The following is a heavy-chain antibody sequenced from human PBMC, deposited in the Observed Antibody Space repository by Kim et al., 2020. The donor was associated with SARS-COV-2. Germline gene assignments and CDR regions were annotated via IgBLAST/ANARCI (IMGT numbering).Heavy chain of an antibody. CDR1: GYTFTGYY. Sequence: ASVKVSCKASGYTFTGYYMHWVRQAPGQGLEWMGWINPNSGGTNYAQKFQGWVTMTRDTSISTAYMELSRLRSDDTAVYYCARGNIVATIEDYYYYGMDVWGQGTTVTVSS. CDR3: ARGNIVATIEDYYYYGMDV. D-gene: IGHD5-12*01. CDR2: INPNSGGT. V-gene: IGHV1-2*04. J-gene: IGHJ6*02.